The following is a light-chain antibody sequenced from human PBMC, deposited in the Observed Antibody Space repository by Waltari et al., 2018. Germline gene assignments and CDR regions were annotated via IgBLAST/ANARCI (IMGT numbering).Light chain of an antibody. J-gene: IGLJ2*01. V-gene: IGLV1-44*01. CDR2: INN. Sequence: QSVLTQSPSASGTPRLWVTISCSGIISNIGSNPVNWYLQLAGTAPKLPISINNRRPSGVADRSSGSKSGRSASLASSGLQSGDECDYYCAAWDDSLNGLIFGVETKRTVL. CDR1: ISNIGSNP. CDR3: AAWDDSLNGLI.